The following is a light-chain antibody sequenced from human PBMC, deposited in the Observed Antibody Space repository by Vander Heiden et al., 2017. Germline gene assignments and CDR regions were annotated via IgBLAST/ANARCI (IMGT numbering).Light chain of an antibody. CDR1: QSLLHSNGYTY. V-gene: IGKV2-28*01. Sequence: DIVMTQSPLSLPVTPGEPASISCRSSQSLLHSNGYTYLDWYLQKPGQSPQLLIYLGFKRASGVPDRFSGSGSGTDFTLEISRGEAEDVGVYYCRQGLQTPYTFGQGTKLDIK. CDR2: LGF. CDR3: RQGLQTPYT. J-gene: IGKJ2*01.